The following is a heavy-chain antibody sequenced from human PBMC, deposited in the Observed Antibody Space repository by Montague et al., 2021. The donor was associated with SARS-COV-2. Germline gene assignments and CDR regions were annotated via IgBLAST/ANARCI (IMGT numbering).Heavy chain of an antibody. CDR1: GGSINSYY. Sequence: SETLSLTCTVSGGSINSYYWSWIRQPPGKGLEWIGYIYYRGSTNYNPSLQTRVTISVDTSKNQFSLKLNSMTAADTAVYYCAREERWKCFDPWGQGTLVIVSS. J-gene: IGHJ5*02. V-gene: IGHV4-59*01. CDR2: IYYRGST. CDR3: AREERWKCFDP. D-gene: IGHD5-24*01.